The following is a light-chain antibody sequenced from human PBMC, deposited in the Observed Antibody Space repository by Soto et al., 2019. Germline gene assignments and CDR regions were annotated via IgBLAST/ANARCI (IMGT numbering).Light chain of an antibody. CDR1: QSVSGN. CDR3: QQYNNWPPIT. Sequence: EIVMTQSPATLSVSPGERATLSCRASQSVSGNLAWYQQKPGQAPRLLIYVASTRATGIPARFSGSGSGTEFDLTISLLQSEDFAVYYCQQYNNWPPITFGQGTRLEIK. CDR2: VAS. J-gene: IGKJ5*01. V-gene: IGKV3-15*01.